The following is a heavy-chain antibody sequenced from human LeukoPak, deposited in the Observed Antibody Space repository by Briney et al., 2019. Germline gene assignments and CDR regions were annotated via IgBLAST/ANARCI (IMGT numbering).Heavy chain of an antibody. CDR3: AKDSKTYYDILTGSSFDY. V-gene: IGHV3-30*18. CDR1: GFTFSSYG. D-gene: IGHD3-9*01. CDR2: ISYDGSNK. J-gene: IGHJ4*02. Sequence: GGSLRLSCAASGFTFSSYGMHWVRQAPGKGLEWVAVISYDGSNKYYADSVKGRFTISRDNSKNTLYLQMNSLRAEDTAVYYCAKDSKTYYDILTGSSFDYWGQGTLVTVSS.